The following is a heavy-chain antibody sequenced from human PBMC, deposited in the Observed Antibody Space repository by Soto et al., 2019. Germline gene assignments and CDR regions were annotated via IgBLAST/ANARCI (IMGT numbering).Heavy chain of an antibody. CDR1: GFTFSDYY. J-gene: IGHJ1*01. D-gene: IGHD3-16*02. Sequence: PGGSLRLSCAASGFTFSDYYMSWIRQAPGKGLEWVSYISSSSSYTNYADSVKGRFTISRDNAKNSLYLQMNSLRAEDTAVYYCARVTYDYVWGSYRPPRRAEYFQHWGQGTLVTVSS. CDR2: ISSSSSYT. CDR3: ARVTYDYVWGSYRPPRRAEYFQH. V-gene: IGHV3-11*06.